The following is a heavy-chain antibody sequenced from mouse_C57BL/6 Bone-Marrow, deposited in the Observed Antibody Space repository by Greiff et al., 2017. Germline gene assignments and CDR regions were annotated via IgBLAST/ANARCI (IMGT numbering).Heavy chain of an antibody. J-gene: IGHJ2*01. D-gene: IGHD3-2*02. Sequence: MLVESGGGLVKPGGSLKLSCAASGFTFSSYAMSWVRQTPEKRLEWVATISDGGSYTYYPDNVKGRFTISRDNAKNNLYLQMSHLKSEDTAMYYCARTAQAYYFDYWGQGTTLTVSS. CDR1: GFTFSSYA. CDR3: ARTAQAYYFDY. V-gene: IGHV5-4*03. CDR2: ISDGGSYT.